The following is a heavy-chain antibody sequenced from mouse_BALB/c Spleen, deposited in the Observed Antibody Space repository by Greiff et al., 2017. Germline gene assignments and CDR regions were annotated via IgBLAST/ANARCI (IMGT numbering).Heavy chain of an antibody. D-gene: IGHD2-10*01. J-gene: IGHJ3*01. CDR1: GFDFSRYW. V-gene: IGHV4-1*02. CDR2: INPDSSTI. Sequence: EVKLLESGGGLVQPGGSLKLSCAASGFDFSRYWMSWVRQAPGKGLEWIGEINPDSSTINYTPSLKDKFIISRDNAKNTLYLQMSKVRSEDTALYYCARRRAYYGNSFAYWGQGTLVTVSA. CDR3: ARRRAYYGNSFAY.